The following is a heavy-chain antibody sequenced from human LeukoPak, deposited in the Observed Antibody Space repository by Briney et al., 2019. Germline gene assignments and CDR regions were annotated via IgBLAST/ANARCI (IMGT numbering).Heavy chain of an antibody. J-gene: IGHJ6*02. V-gene: IGHV4-39*01. Sequence: PSETLSLTCTVSGGSISSSSYYWGWIRQPPGKGLEWVGSIYYSGSTYYNPSLKSRVTISVDTSKNQFSLKLSSVTAADTAVYYCSRTRYDYWSDPYYYYGMEVWGQGTTVTVSS. CDR3: SRTRYDYWSDPYYYYGMEV. CDR2: IYYSGST. D-gene: IGHD3/OR15-3a*01. CDR1: GGSISSSSYY.